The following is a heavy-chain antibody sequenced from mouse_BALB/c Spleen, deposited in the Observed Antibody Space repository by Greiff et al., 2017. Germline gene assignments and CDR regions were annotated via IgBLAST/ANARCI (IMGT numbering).Heavy chain of an antibody. V-gene: IGHV6-6*02. CDR2: IRLKSNNYAT. CDR3: TGTTASMFAY. CDR1: GFTFSNYW. D-gene: IGHD1-2*01. Sequence: EVKLVESGGGLVQPGGSMKLSCVASGFTFSNYWMNWVRQSPEKGLEWVAEIRLKSNNYATHYAESVKGRFTISRDDSKSSVYLQMNNLRAEDTGIYYCTGTTASMFAYWGQGTLVTVSA. J-gene: IGHJ3*01.